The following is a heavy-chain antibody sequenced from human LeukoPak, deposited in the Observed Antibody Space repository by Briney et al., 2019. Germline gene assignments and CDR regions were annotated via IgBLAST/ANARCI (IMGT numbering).Heavy chain of an antibody. V-gene: IGHV3-74*01. D-gene: IGHD2-21*02. CDR1: GFTFCNYC. Sequence: GGSPRLSCAASGFTFCNYCFHWVRQAPGQGLVWVARIKRDGTYTNYADSVKGRFTISRDDAKNTLYLQMNSLRVDDTGMYFCARDGDCFDRMDVWGKGTTVTVSS. CDR3: ARDGDCFDRMDV. J-gene: IGHJ6*03. CDR2: IKRDGTYT.